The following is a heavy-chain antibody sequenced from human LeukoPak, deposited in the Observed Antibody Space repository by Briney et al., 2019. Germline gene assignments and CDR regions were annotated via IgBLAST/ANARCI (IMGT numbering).Heavy chain of an antibody. D-gene: IGHD1-14*01. J-gene: IGHJ4*02. Sequence: SESLSLTWPVAGYSISRGYYWGWSRQPPGKSLEWVGSLYHRGSTYYNPSLKSRVTISVDTSTNQSCLKLSSVTATDTSVNYWARQMYARNRWAELGRGRFDYWGQGTLVTVSS. V-gene: IGHV4-38-2*01. CDR1: GYSISRGYY. CDR3: ARQMYARNRWAELGRGRFDY. CDR2: LYHRGST.